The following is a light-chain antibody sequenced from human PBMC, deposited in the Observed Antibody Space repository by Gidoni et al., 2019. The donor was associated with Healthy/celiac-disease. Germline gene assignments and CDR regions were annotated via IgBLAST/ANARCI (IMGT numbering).Light chain of an antibody. Sequence: QSALTQPASVSGSPGQSIPITCTGTRSDVGGYNYVSWYQQHPGTAPQLRIYDVSNRPSGVSKRFSGSKSGNTASLTISGLQAEDEAEYYCSSYTSSSTVVCGGGTKLTVL. V-gene: IGLV2-14*01. CDR3: SSYTSSSTVV. CDR1: RSDVGGYNY. J-gene: IGLJ2*01. CDR2: DVS.